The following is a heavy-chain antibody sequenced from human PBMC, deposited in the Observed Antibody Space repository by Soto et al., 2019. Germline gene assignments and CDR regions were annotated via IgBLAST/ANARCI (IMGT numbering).Heavy chain of an antibody. J-gene: IGHJ1*01. D-gene: IGHD5-12*01. Sequence: QVQLVESGGGVVQPGRSLRLSCAASGFTFSSYAMHWVRQAPGKGLEWVAVISYDGSNKYYADSVKGRFTISRDNSKNTLYLQMNSLRAEDTAVYYCARDLGIVATLQDWGQGTLVTVSS. V-gene: IGHV3-30-3*01. CDR3: ARDLGIVATLQD. CDR1: GFTFSSYA. CDR2: ISYDGSNK.